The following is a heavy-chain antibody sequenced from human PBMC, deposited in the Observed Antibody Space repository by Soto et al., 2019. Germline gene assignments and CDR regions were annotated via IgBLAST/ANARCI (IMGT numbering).Heavy chain of an antibody. CDR1: GFTFSSYD. Sequence: GGSLRLSCAASGFTFSSYDMHWVRQATGKGLEWVSAIGTAGDAYYPGSVKGRFTISRENAKNSLYLQMNSLRAGDTAVYYCARGVDWARGYYYYGMDVWGQGTTVTVSS. CDR2: IGTAGDA. J-gene: IGHJ6*02. CDR3: ARGVDWARGYYYYGMDV. D-gene: IGHD3-9*01. V-gene: IGHV3-13*01.